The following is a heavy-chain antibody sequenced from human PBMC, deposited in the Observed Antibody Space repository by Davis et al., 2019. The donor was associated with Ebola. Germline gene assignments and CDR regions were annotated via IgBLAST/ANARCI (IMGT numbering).Heavy chain of an antibody. CDR1: GFTFSGSA. CDR2: IRSKANSYAT. CDR3: TGSGGSNDY. V-gene: IGHV3-73*01. Sequence: GESLKISCAASGFTFSGSAMHWVRQASGKGLEWVGRIRSKANSYATAYAASVKGRCTISRDDSKNTAYLQMNSLKTEDTAVYYCTGSGGSNDYWGQGTLVTVSS. J-gene: IGHJ4*02. D-gene: IGHD1-26*01.